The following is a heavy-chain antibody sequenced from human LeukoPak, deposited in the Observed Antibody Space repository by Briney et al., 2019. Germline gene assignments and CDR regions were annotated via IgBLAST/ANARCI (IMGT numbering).Heavy chain of an antibody. J-gene: IGHJ6*02. CDR2: ISSSSSYI. Sequence: GGSLRLSCAASGFTFSSYSMNWVRQAPGKGLEWVSSISSSSSYIYYADSVKGRFTISRENAKNSLYLQMNSLRAGDTAVYYCARGKVAAAGMDVWGQGTTVTVSS. D-gene: IGHD6-13*01. V-gene: IGHV3-21*01. CDR1: GFTFSSYS. CDR3: ARGKVAAAGMDV.